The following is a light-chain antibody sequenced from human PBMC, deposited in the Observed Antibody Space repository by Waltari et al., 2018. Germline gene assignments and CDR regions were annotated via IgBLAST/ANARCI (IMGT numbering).Light chain of an antibody. V-gene: IGKV3-20*01. Sequence: EIVLPQPPAISSLSPGARVTLSCRASQSVSRTLAWYQQKPGQAPRLLIYGASIRATGIPDRFSGSGSGTDFSLTISRLEPEDFAVYYCQHYRSLPVTFGQGTKVEIK. CDR3: QHYRSLPVT. J-gene: IGKJ1*01. CDR1: QSVSRT. CDR2: GAS.